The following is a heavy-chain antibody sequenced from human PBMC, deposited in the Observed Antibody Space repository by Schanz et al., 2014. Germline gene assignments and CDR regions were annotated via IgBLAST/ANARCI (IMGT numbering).Heavy chain of an antibody. D-gene: IGHD3-10*01. V-gene: IGHV3-74*02. CDR2: INSVGSNT. CDR3: ARWFLIRGVILDS. CDR1: GFTFSSHW. J-gene: IGHJ4*02. Sequence: EVQLLESGGGLVQPGGSLRLSCAASGFTFSSHWMHWVRQDPGKGLVWVARINSVGSNTDYADSVTGRFTISRDNSRDTVYLQMNSLRADDTAMYYCARWFLIRGVILDSWGQGTLVTVSS.